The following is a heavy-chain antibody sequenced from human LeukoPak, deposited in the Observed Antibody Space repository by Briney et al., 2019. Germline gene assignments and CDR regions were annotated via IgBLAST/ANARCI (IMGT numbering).Heavy chain of an antibody. D-gene: IGHD2-15*01. CDR2: IIPIFGTA. CDR1: GGTFISYA. CDR3: AMGLGYCSGGSCYYSWFDP. J-gene: IGHJ5*02. V-gene: IGHV1-69*01. Sequence: SVKVSCKASGGTFISYAISWVRQAPGQGLEGMGGIIPIFGTANYAQKFQGRVTITADESTSTAYMELSSLRSEDTAVYYCAMGLGYCSGGSCYYSWFDPGGQGTLVTVSS.